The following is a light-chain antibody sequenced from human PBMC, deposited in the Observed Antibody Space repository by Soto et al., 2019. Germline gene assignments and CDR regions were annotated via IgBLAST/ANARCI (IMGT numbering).Light chain of an antibody. V-gene: IGLV1-44*01. CDR1: NVGNKA. CDR3: AAWDDSLNVVL. Sequence: QSVLTQPPSVSEAPGQRVTISCSGSNVGNKAVNWYQQLPGTAPKLLIYGNNQRPSGVPDRFSGSKSGTSASLAISGLQSDDETDYYCAAWDDSLNVVLFGGGTKLTVL. CDR2: GNN. J-gene: IGLJ2*01.